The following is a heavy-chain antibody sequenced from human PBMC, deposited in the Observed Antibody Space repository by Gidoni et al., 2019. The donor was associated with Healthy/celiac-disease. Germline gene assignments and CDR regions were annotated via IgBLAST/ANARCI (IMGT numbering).Heavy chain of an antibody. D-gene: IGHD6-13*01. CDR1: GGSISSGSYY. V-gene: IGHV4-61*02. CDR3: ARGSHSSSWRPYGMDV. Sequence: QVQLQESGPGLVKPSQTLSLTCTVPGGSISSGSYYWSWIRQPAGKGLEWIGRIYTSGSTNYNPSLKSRVTISVDTSKNQFSLKLSSVTAADTAVYYCARGSHSSSWRPYGMDVWGQGTTVTVSS. J-gene: IGHJ6*02. CDR2: IYTSGST.